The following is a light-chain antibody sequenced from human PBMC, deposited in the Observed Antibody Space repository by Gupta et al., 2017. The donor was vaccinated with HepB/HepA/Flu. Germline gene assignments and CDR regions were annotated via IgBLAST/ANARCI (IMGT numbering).Light chain of an antibody. V-gene: IGKV3-15*01. CDR2: GAS. Sequence: IVITQSPATLAVSPGERATLSCRASQSVSSNLAWYQQKPGQAPRLLIYGASTRATGIPARFSGSGSGTEFTLTISSLQSEDFAVYYCQQYNNWPLYTFGQGTKLEIK. CDR3: QQYNNWPLYT. CDR1: QSVSSN. J-gene: IGKJ2*01.